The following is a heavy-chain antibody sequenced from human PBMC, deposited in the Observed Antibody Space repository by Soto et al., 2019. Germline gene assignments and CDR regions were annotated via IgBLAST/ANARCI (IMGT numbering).Heavy chain of an antibody. Sequence: VKVSCKASGFTFTSSAVQWVRQARGRRLEWIGWIVVGSGNTNYAQKFQERVTITRDMSTSTAYMELSSLRSEDTAVYYCAADYGIDSDYYYGMDVWGQGTTVTVSS. V-gene: IGHV1-58*01. CDR1: GFTFTSSA. CDR3: AADYGIDSDYYYGMDV. CDR2: IVVGSGNT. J-gene: IGHJ6*02. D-gene: IGHD2-15*01.